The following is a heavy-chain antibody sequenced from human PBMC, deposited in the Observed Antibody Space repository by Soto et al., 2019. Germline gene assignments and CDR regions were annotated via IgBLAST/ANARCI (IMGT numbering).Heavy chain of an antibody. D-gene: IGHD6-19*01. Sequence: SETLSLTCTVSGGSLSTYYCSWIRQPPGKGLEWIGYIYHSGSSNYNPSLKSRVTILLDTSKNQLSLKLSSVTAADTAVYYCARDPVAGTYFDYWGQGALVTVS. J-gene: IGHJ4*02. V-gene: IGHV4-59*12. CDR1: GGSLSTYY. CDR2: IYHSGSS. CDR3: ARDPVAGTYFDY.